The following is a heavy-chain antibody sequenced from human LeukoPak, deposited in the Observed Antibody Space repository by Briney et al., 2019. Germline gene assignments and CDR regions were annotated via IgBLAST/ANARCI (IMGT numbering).Heavy chain of an antibody. CDR2: IYYSGST. CDR1: GGSISSYY. J-gene: IGHJ6*02. V-gene: IGHV4-59*01. Sequence: SETLSFTCTVPGGSISSYYWSWIRQPPGKGLEWIGYIYYSGSTNYNPSLKSRVTISVDTSKNQFSLKLSSVTAADTAVYYCARGDGYKSYYYGMDVWGQGTTVTVSS. CDR3: ARGDGYKSYYYGMDV. D-gene: IGHD5-24*01.